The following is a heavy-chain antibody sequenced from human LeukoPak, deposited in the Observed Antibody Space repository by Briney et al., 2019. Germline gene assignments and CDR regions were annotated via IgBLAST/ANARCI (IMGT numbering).Heavy chain of an antibody. D-gene: IGHD4-17*01. V-gene: IGHV4-39*07. CDR2: IYYSGST. J-gene: IGHJ4*02. CDR3: ARATYGDYVNFDY. Sequence: SETLSLTCTVSGGSISSSSYYWGWIRQPPGKGLEWIGSIYYSGSTYYNPSLKSRVTISVDTSKNQFSLKLSSVTAADTAVYYRARATYGDYVNFDYWGQGTLVTVSS. CDR1: GGSISSSSYY.